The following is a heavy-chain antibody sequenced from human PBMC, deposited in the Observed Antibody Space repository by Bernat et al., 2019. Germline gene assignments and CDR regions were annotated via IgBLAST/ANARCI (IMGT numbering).Heavy chain of an antibody. Sequence: QVQLVQSGAEVKKPGASVKVSCKVSGYTLTELSMHWVRQAPGKGLEWMGGFDPEDGETIYAQKFQGRVTVTEETSTDTAYMELSSLRSEDTAVYYCATVGYCSSTSCLHLYYYYGMDVWGQGTTVTVSS. J-gene: IGHJ6*02. CDR2: FDPEDGET. CDR3: ATVGYCSSTSCLHLYYYYGMDV. D-gene: IGHD2-2*01. V-gene: IGHV1-24*01. CDR1: GYTLTELS.